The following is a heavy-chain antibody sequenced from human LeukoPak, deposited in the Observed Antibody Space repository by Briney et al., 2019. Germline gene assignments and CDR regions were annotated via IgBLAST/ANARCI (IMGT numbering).Heavy chain of an antibody. V-gene: IGHV4-59*08. D-gene: IGHD6-13*01. CDR1: GGSISSYY. Sequence: PSVTLSLTCTVSGGSISSYYWSWIRQPPGKGLEWIGYIYYSGSTNYNPSLKSRVTISVDTSKNQFSLKLSSVTAADTAVYYCASSSWYGRIDYWGQGTLVTVSS. CDR2: IYYSGST. CDR3: ASSSWYGRIDY. J-gene: IGHJ4*02.